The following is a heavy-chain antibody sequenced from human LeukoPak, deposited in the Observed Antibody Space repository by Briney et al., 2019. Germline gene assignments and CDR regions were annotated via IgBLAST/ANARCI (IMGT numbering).Heavy chain of an antibody. D-gene: IGHD3-16*01. CDR2: IYPGDSDT. CDR3: AYGKYYFDY. J-gene: IGHJ4*02. Sequence: GASLQISCKGSGSRFTSNWIAWVRQLPGKGLEWMGIIYPGDSDTRYSPSFQGQVTISADKSISTAYLQWSSLRASDTAIYFCAYGKYYFDYWGQGTLVTVSS. V-gene: IGHV5-51*01. CDR1: GSRFTSNW.